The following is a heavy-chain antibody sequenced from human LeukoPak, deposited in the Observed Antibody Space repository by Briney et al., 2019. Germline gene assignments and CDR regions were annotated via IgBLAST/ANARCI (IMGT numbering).Heavy chain of an antibody. J-gene: IGHJ4*02. CDR3: ARDPGQTNYDFWSGPGYYFDY. Sequence: SETLSLTSTVSGGSISSYYWSWIRQPPGKGLEWIGYIYYSGSTNYNPSLKSRVTISVDTSKNQFSLKLSSVTAADTAVYYCARDPGQTNYDFWSGPGYYFDYWGQGTLVTVSS. CDR1: GGSISSYY. D-gene: IGHD3-3*01. CDR2: IYYSGST. V-gene: IGHV4-59*01.